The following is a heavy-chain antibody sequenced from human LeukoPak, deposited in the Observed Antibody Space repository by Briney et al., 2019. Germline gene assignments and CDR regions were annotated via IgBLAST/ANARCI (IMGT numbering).Heavy chain of an antibody. V-gene: IGHV3-66*01. CDR2: IYSDGTI. D-gene: IGHD3-16*01. J-gene: IGHJ4*02. CDR3: AREVGGGASGQ. CDR1: GFTVSSNY. Sequence: PGGSLRLSCAASGFTVSSNYMSWVRQVPGKGLEWVSVIYSDGTISYADSVKGRFTISRDNSKNTLYLPMNSLRVEDTAVYYCAREVGGGASGQWGQGTLVTVSS.